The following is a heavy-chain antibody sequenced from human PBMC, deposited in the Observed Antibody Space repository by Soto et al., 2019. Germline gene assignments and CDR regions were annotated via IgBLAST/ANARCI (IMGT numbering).Heavy chain of an antibody. Sequence: QVQLVQSGAEVKRPGASVKVSCKASGYTFTSYAISWVRQAPGQGLEWMAWISANNGDTIYAQKLQGRVTMTTDTSTSTAYMELRSLTSDDTAVYYCARDGMATVDHYYYGMDVWVQGTTVTVSS. CDR2: ISANNGDT. D-gene: IGHD4-4*01. CDR1: GYTFTSYA. CDR3: ARDGMATVDHYYYGMDV. J-gene: IGHJ6*02. V-gene: IGHV1-18*01.